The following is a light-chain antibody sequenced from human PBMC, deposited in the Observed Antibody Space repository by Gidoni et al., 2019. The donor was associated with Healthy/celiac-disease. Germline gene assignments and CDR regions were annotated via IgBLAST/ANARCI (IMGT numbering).Light chain of an antibody. J-gene: IGLJ2*01. CDR3: QAWDSSTAV. Sequence: SYELTQPPSVSVSPGQTASITFSGDKLGDKFAYWYQQKPGQSPVLVIYQHSKRPSGIPERFSGSNSGNTATLTISGTQAMDEADYYCQAWDSSTAVFGGGTKLTVL. CDR2: QHS. V-gene: IGLV3-1*01. CDR1: KLGDKF.